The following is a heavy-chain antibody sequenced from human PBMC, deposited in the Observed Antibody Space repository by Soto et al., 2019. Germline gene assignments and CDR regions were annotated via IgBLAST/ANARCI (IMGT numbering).Heavy chain of an antibody. V-gene: IGHV1-69*06. D-gene: IGHD2-2*02. CDR3: AVYCSRTSCYRDWFDP. CDR2: IIPIFGTA. CDR1: GGTFSSYA. J-gene: IGHJ5*02. Sequence: QVQLVQSGAEVKKPGSSVKVSCKASGGTFSSYAISWVRQAPGQGLEWMGGIIPIFGTANYAQKFQGRDTITADKSTSTGYMELSSLRSEDTAVYCFAVYCSRTSCYRDWFDPLGQGTLVTGSS.